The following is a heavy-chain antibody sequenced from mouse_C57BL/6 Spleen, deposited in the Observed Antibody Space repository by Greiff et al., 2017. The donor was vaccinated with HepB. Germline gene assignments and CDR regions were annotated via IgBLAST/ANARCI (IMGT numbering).Heavy chain of an antibody. J-gene: IGHJ4*01. D-gene: IGHD2-1*01. CDR3: ARMCSYYGNYGDY. CDR2: IHPNSGST. CDR1: GYTFTSYW. V-gene: IGHV1-64*01. Sequence: QVQLQQPGAELVKPGASVKLSCKASGYTFTSYWMHWVKQRPGQGLEWIGMIHPNSGSTNYNEKFKSKATLTVDKSSSTAYMQLSSLTSEDSAVYNCARMCSYYGNYGDYWGQGTSVTVSS.